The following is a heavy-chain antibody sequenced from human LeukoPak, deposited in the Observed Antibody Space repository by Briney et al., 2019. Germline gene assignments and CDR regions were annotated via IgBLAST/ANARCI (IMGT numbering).Heavy chain of an antibody. D-gene: IGHD3-9*01. V-gene: IGHV3-30*02. CDR1: GFTFSSYG. Sequence: GGSLRLSCAASGFTFSSYGMHWVRQAPGKGLEWVAFIRHDGSNKYYADSVKGRFTISRDNSKNTLYLQMNSLRAEDTAVYYCAKAAQYYDILTGYYSEIAFDIWGQGTMVTVSS. CDR3: AKAAQYYDILTGYYSEIAFDI. CDR2: IRHDGSNK. J-gene: IGHJ3*02.